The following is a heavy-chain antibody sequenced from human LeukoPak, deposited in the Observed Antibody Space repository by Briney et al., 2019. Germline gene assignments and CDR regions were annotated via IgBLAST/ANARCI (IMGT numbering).Heavy chain of an antibody. CDR3: ARGSFDY. V-gene: IGHV3-7*01. CDR2: IKQDGSEK. CDR1: RFTFSSYW. Sequence: GGSLRLSCAASRFTFSSYWMSWVRQAPGKGLEWVANIKQDGSEKYYVDSVKGRFTISRDNAKNSLYLQMNSLRAEDTAVYYCARGSFDYWGQGTLVTVSS. J-gene: IGHJ4*02.